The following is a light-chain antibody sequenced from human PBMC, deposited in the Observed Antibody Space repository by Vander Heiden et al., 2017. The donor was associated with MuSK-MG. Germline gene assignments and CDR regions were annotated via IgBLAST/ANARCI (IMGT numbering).Light chain of an antibody. J-gene: IGKJ1*01. CDR1: PSIGSW. CDR3: QQYHSYWT. CDR2: KAS. V-gene: IGKV1-5*03. Sequence: DTQMTESPFTLSASVGDRVTLSCRASPSIGSWLAWYQQKPGKAPKLLIYKASSLEGGVPSRFSGSGSGTEFTLTISSLQPDDFATYYCQQYHSYWTFGQGTKVEIK.